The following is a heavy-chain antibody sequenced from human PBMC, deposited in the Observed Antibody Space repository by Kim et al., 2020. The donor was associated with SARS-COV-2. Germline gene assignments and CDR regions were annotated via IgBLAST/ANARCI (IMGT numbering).Heavy chain of an antibody. CDR2: INHSGST. V-gene: IGHV4-34*01. CDR3: ARVLRTDGDYPLYWYFDL. Sequence: SETLSLTCAVYGGSFSGYYWSWIRQPPGKGLEWIGEINHSGSTNYNPSLKSRVTISVDTSKNQFSLKLSSVTAADTAVYYCARVLRTDGDYPLYWYFDLWGRGTLVTVSS. D-gene: IGHD4-17*01. CDR1: GGSFSGYY. J-gene: IGHJ2*01.